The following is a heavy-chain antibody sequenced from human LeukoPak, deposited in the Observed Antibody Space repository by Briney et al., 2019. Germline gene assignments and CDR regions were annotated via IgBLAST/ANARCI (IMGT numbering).Heavy chain of an antibody. CDR2: IYPGDSDT. CDR3: ARRARCGTDCYSFDY. CDR1: GYSFTTFW. J-gene: IGHJ4*02. D-gene: IGHD2-21*02. Sequence: NPGGSLQISFQGSGYSFTTFWIGWGRQVPGKGLEWMGIIYPGDSDTTYSPSFQGQVTISADKSISTAYLQWSSLKASDTAIYYCARRARCGTDCYSFDYWGQGTLVTVSS. V-gene: IGHV5-51*01.